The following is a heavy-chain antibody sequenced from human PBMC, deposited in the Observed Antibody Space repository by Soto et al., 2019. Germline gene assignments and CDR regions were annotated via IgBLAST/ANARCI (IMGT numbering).Heavy chain of an antibody. V-gene: IGHV5-51*01. J-gene: IGHJ4*02. D-gene: IGHD6-6*01. CDR3: ARTIAARLPKFDY. CDR1: GYTFSSNW. CDR2: IYPGDSET. Sequence: GESLKISCQTSGYTFSSNWIGWVRQMPGKGLEWMGIIYPGDSETRYSPSFQGQVTISAGKSISTAYLQWSSLKASDTAMYYCARTIAARLPKFDYWGQGTLVTVSS.